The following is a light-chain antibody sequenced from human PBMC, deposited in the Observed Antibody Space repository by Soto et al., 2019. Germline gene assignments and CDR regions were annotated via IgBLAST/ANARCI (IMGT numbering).Light chain of an antibody. CDR2: DAY. CDR3: QQYNSYWT. CDR1: QSISTW. V-gene: IGKV1-5*01. Sequence: DIQMTQSPSSLSASVGDRVTITCRASQSISTWLAWYQQKPGKAPKLLIYDAYSLETGVPSRFSGSGSGTEFTLTISSLQPDDFAMYYCQQYNSYWTFGQGTKVEIK. J-gene: IGKJ1*01.